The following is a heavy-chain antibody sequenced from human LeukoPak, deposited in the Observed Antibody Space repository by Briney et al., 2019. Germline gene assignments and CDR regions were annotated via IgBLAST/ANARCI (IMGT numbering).Heavy chain of an antibody. D-gene: IGHD1-26*01. V-gene: IGHV1-24*01. CDR3: ATEEAGSFPAFDC. J-gene: IGHJ4*02. CDR1: GSTLTELS. CDR2: LDPEDGEI. Sequence: GASVKVSCEVSGSTLTELSIHWVRQAPGKGLEWMGGLDPEDGEILYAQRFQGRVTMTEDTSTDTAYMDLSSLTSDDTAVYYCATEEAGSFPAFDCWGQGTRVTVSS.